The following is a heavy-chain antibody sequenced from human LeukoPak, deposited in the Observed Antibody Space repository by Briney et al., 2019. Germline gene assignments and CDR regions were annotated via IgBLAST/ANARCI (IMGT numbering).Heavy chain of an antibody. CDR1: GGSISSGDYY. V-gene: IGHV4-30-4*01. D-gene: IGHD6-19*01. J-gene: IGHJ4*02. Sequence: SQTLSLTCTVSGGSISSGDYYWSWIRQPPGKGLEWIGYIYYSGSTYYNPSLKSRVTISVDTSKNQFSLKLSSVTAADTAVYYCARLSARYSSGWSSYFDYWGQGTLVTVSS. CDR2: IYYSGST. CDR3: ARLSARYSSGWSSYFDY.